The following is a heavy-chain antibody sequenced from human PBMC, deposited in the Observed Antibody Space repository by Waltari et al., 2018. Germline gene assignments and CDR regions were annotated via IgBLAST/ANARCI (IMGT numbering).Heavy chain of an antibody. V-gene: IGHV4-38-2*01. CDR1: GYSISSGYY. CDR3: ARYEFGSGSSLFDY. CDR2: IYHSGST. J-gene: IGHJ4*02. D-gene: IGHD1-26*01. Sequence: QVQLQESGPGLVKPSETLSLTCAVSGYSISSGYYWGWIRQPPGKGLEWIGSIYHSGSTYYNPSLKSRVTISVDTSKNQFSLKLSSVTAADTAVYYCARYEFGSGSSLFDYWGQGTLVTVSS.